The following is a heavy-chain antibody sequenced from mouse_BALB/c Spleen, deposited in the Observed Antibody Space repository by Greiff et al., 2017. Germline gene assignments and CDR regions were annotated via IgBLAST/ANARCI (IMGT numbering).Heavy chain of an antibody. CDR3: ARGDYRYGFDY. CDR1: GFTFSSYA. J-gene: IGHJ2*01. CDR2: ISSGGST. D-gene: IGHD2-14*01. Sequence: EVKLQESGGGLVKPGGSLKLSCAASGFTFSSYAMSWVRQTPEKRLEWVASISSGGSTYYPDSVKGRFTISRDNARNILYLQMSSLRSEDTAMYYCARGDYRYGFDYWGQGTTLTVSS. V-gene: IGHV5-6-5*01.